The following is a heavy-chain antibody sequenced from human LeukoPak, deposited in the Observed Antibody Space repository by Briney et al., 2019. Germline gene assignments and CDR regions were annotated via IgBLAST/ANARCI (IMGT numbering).Heavy chain of an antibody. CDR2: IYYSGST. D-gene: IGHD4-17*01. Sequence: SETLSLTCTVSGGSISSDSYSWGWIRQPPGKGLEWIGTIYYSGSTYYNPSLKSRVTISVDTSKNQFSLKLSSVTAADTAVYYCAKDPNGDYIGTFDIWGQGTMVTVSS. CDR3: AKDPNGDYIGTFDI. CDR1: GGSISSDSYS. V-gene: IGHV4-39*07. J-gene: IGHJ3*02.